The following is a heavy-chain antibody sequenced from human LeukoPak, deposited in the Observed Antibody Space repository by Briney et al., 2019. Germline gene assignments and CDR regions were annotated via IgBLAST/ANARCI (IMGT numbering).Heavy chain of an antibody. V-gene: IGHV4-59*01. J-gene: IGHJ4*02. D-gene: IGHD4-11*01. Sequence: SETLSLTCTVSGGSISSYYWSWIRQPPGKGLEWIGYIYYSESTNYNPSLKSRVTISLDTSKNQFSLKLSSVTAADTAVYYCARGPYSSYFDYWGQGTLVTVSS. CDR1: GGSISSYY. CDR2: IYYSEST. CDR3: ARGPYSSYFDY.